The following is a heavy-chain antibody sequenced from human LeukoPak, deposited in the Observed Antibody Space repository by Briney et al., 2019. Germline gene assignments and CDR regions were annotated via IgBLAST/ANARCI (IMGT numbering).Heavy chain of an antibody. J-gene: IGHJ4*02. CDR1: GFTVSNSY. V-gene: IGHV3-66*02. Sequence: PGGSLRLSCAASGFTVSNSYMSWVRQAPGKGLEWVSVIYSGGSTYYADSAKGRFTISRDNSKNTLYLQMNSLRAEDTAVYHCARVTMVRGVILFDYWGQGTLVTVSS. CDR3: ARVTMVRGVILFDY. CDR2: IYSGGST. D-gene: IGHD3-10*01.